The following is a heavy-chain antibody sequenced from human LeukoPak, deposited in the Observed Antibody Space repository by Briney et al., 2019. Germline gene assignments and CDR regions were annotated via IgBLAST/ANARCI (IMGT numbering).Heavy chain of an antibody. CDR3: AKSALWFGEYPDY. J-gene: IGHJ4*02. V-gene: IGHV3-21*01. CDR2: ISSSSSYI. D-gene: IGHD3-10*01. CDR1: GFTFSSYS. Sequence: GGSLRLSCAASGFTFSSYSMHWVRQAPGKGLEWVSSISSSSSYIYYADSVKGRFTISRDNAKNSLYLQMNSLRAEDTAVYYCAKSALWFGEYPDYWGQGTLVTVSS.